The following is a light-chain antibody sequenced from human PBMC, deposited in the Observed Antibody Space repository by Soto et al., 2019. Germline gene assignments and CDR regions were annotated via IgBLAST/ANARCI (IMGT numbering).Light chain of an antibody. CDR3: CSYRTSSTYV. CDR2: DVS. CDR1: DSDVGGYNH. Sequence: QSVLTQPASVSGSPGQSITISCTGTDSDVGGYNHVSWYQQHPGKAPKVMIYDVSHRPSGVSDRFSGSKSGNTASLTISGLQAEDEADYYCCSYRTSSTYVFGTGTKLTVL. V-gene: IGLV2-14*01. J-gene: IGLJ1*01.